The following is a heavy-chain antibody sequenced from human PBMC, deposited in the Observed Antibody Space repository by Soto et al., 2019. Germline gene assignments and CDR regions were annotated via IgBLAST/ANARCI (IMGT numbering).Heavy chain of an antibody. Sequence: KTSETLSLTCAVYGGSFSGYYWSWIRQPPGKGLEWIGEINHSGSTNYNPSLKSRVTISVDTSKNQFSLKLSSVTAADTAVYYCARVFVPAARWGYYYYGMDVWGQGTTVTVSS. CDR3: ARVFVPAARWGYYYYGMDV. J-gene: IGHJ6*02. V-gene: IGHV4-34*01. D-gene: IGHD2-2*01. CDR2: INHSGST. CDR1: GGSFSGYY.